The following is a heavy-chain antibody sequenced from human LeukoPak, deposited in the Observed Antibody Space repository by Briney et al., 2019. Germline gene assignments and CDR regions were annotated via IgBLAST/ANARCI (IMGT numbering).Heavy chain of an antibody. J-gene: IGHJ4*02. CDR1: GFTFSSYS. CDR3: ASSNPGYCSSTSCYRDGFFDY. CDR2: ISSSSSYI. Sequence: PGGSLRLSCAASGFTFSSYSMNWVRQAPGKGLEWVSSISSSSSYIYYADSVKGRFTISRDNAKNSLYLQMNSLRAEDTAVYYCASSNPGYCSSTSCYRDGFFDYWGQGTLVTVSS. D-gene: IGHD2-2*01. V-gene: IGHV3-21*01.